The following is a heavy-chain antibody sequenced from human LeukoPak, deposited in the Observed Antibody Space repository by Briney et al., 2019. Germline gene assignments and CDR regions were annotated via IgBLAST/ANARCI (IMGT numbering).Heavy chain of an antibody. J-gene: IGHJ4*02. Sequence: PSETLSLTCAVYGGSFSGYYWSWIRQPPGKGLEWIGEINHSGSTNYNPSLKSRVTISVDTSKNQFSLKLSSVTAADTAVYYCATGYSGYKTFDWAEGTLVTVSS. CDR1: GGSFSGYY. CDR3: ATGYSGYKTFD. CDR2: INHSGST. V-gene: IGHV4-34*01. D-gene: IGHD5-12*01.